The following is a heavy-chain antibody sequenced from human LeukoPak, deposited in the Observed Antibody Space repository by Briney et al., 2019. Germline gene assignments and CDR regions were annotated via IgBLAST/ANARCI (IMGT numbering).Heavy chain of an antibody. D-gene: IGHD3-10*01. J-gene: IGHJ4*02. V-gene: IGHV4-59*01. Sequence: PSETLSLTCTLSGGSISSYYWSWIRQPPGKGLEWVGYIYYSGSTNYNPSLKSRVTISVDTSKNQFSLKLSSVTAADTAVYYCATDNSYGSGSYYTWGQGTLVTVSS. CDR3: ATDNSYGSGSYYT. CDR1: GGSISSYY. CDR2: IYYSGST.